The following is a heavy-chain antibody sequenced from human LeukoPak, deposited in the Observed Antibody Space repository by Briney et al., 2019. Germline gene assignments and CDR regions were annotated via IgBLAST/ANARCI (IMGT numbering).Heavy chain of an antibody. J-gene: IGHJ3*02. CDR1: GGSISSNHW. CDR2: IYHSGST. D-gene: IGHD6-19*01. CDR3: ARVLYLAVSGTVRAFDI. V-gene: IGHV4-4*02. Sequence: SGTLSLTCAVSGGSISSNHWWSWVRQSPGKGLEWIGEIYHSGSTNYNPSLKSRVTISIDKSKNQFSLNLTSVTAADTAVYYCARVLYLAVSGTVRAFDIWGQGTLVTVSS.